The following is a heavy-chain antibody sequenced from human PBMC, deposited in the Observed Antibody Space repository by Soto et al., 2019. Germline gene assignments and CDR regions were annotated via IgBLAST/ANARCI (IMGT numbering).Heavy chain of an antibody. CDR2: IYYSGST. Sequence: PLEILSLTCTVSGGSISSGDYYWSWIRQPPGKGLEWIGYIYYSGSTYYNPSLKSRVTISVDTSKNQFSLKLSSVTAADTAVYYCARDSVLRSAFDYWGQGTLVTVSS. V-gene: IGHV4-30-4*01. J-gene: IGHJ4*02. D-gene: IGHD3-3*01. CDR3: ARDSVLRSAFDY. CDR1: GGSISSGDYY.